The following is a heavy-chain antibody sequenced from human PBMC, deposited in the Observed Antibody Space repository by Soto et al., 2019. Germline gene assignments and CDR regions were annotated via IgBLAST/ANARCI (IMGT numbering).Heavy chain of an antibody. V-gene: IGHV4-59*11. J-gene: IGHJ4*02. D-gene: IGHD7-27*01. CDR1: GSSINTRS. CDR2: IYYSGST. CDR3: ARANWFFDY. Sequence: SETLPLTCTVFGSSINTRSWSWIRQPPGQGLEWIGYIYYSGSTNYNPSLKSRVTMSVDTSKNQFSLKLSSLTAADTAIYYCARANWFFDYWGQGTLVTVSS.